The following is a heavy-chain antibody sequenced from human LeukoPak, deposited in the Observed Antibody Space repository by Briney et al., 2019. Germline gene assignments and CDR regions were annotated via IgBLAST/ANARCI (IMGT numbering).Heavy chain of an antibody. Sequence: GGSLRLSCAASGFTFSSYAMSWVRQAPGKGLEWVSAISGSGGSTYYADSVKGRFTISRDNSKNTLYLQMNSLRAEGTAVYYCAKDRISSGAGFDYWGQGTLVTVSS. D-gene: IGHD2-15*01. J-gene: IGHJ4*02. CDR3: AKDRISSGAGFDY. V-gene: IGHV3-23*01. CDR1: GFTFSSYA. CDR2: ISGSGGST.